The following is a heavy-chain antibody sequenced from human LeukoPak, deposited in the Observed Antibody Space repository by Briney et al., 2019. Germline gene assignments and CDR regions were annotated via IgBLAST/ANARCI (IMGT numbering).Heavy chain of an antibody. CDR2: ISGSGGST. V-gene: IGHV3-23*01. CDR3: AKVSYHYYGSGSYVLDY. J-gene: IGHJ4*02. CDR1: GFTFSSYS. D-gene: IGHD3-10*01. Sequence: GSLRLSCAASGFTFSSYSMSWVRQAPGKGLGGGSAISGSGGSTHYADSVKGRFTISRDNSKNTLSLQMHSLRAEDTAVYYCAKVSYHYYGSGSYVLDYWGQGTLVTVSS.